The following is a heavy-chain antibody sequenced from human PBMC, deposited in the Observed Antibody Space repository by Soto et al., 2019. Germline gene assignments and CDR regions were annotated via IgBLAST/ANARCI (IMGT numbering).Heavy chain of an antibody. CDR3: ARGPGTHYYYCYYMDV. CDR1: GGSFRGYY. Sequence: SETLSLTCAVYGGSFRGYYCGWIRQRPGKGLEWIGEINHNGSTNYNPSLTSRVTISVDTSKNQFSLKLSSVTAADTAVYYCARGPGTHYYYCYYMDVWGKGTTVTVSS. D-gene: IGHD6-13*01. CDR2: INHNGST. J-gene: IGHJ6*03. V-gene: IGHV4-34*01.